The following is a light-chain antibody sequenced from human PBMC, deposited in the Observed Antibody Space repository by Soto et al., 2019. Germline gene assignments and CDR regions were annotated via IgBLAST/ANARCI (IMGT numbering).Light chain of an antibody. J-gene: IGLJ1*01. Sequence: QSALTQPPSASGSPGQSVTISCTGTSSDVGGYNYVSWYQQHPGKAPKLMVYEVNKRPSGVPDRFSGSKSGNTAFLTVSGLQAEDEADYYCTSYAGGNNVFGTGTKLTVL. CDR3: TSYAGGNNV. V-gene: IGLV2-8*01. CDR1: SSDVGGYNY. CDR2: EVN.